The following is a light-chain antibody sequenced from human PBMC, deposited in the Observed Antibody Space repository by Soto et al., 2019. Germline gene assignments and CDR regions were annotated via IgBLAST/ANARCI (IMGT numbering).Light chain of an antibody. Sequence: EIVVPQSPGTLSLSPGERATLSCRASQSVSSNYLAWYQQKPGQAPRLLIYGASSRASDIPDRFSGSGSGTDFTLIISRLEPEDFAMYYCQQYGSTPFTFGPGTKVDVK. CDR1: QSVSSNY. CDR2: GAS. J-gene: IGKJ3*01. CDR3: QQYGSTPFT. V-gene: IGKV3-20*01.